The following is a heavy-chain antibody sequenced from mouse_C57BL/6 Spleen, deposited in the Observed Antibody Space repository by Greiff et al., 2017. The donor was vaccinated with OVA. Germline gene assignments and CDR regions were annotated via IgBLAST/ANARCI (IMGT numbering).Heavy chain of an antibody. Sequence: QVQLKESGAELVKPGASVKMSCKASGYTFTSYWITWVKQRPGQGLEWIGDIYPGSGSTNYNEKFKSKATLTVDTSSSTAYMQLSSLTSEDSAVYYCARRNYDYGVDYWGQGTTLTVSS. D-gene: IGHD2-4*01. CDR1: GYTFTSYW. CDR2: IYPGSGST. V-gene: IGHV1-55*01. CDR3: ARRNYDYGVDY. J-gene: IGHJ2*01.